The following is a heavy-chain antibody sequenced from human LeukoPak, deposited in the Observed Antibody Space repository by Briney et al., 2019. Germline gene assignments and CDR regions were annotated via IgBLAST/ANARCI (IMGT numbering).Heavy chain of an antibody. CDR2: IYWNDDK. CDR3: AHRRVGDYYDSSGSLYYLDY. V-gene: IGHV2-5*01. J-gene: IGHJ4*02. D-gene: IGHD3-22*01. CDR1: GFSLSTSGVG. Sequence: SGPTLVKPTQTLTLTCTFSGFSLSTSGVGVGWIRQPPGKALEWLALIYWNDDKRYSPSLKSRLTITKDTSKNQVVLTMTNMDPVDTATYYCAHRRVGDYYDSSGSLYYLDYWGQGTLVTVSS.